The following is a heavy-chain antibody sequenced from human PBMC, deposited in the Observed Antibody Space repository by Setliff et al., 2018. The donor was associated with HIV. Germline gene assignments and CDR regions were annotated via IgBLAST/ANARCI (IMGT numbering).Heavy chain of an antibody. Sequence: ASVKVSCKVSGYTLTELSRHWVRQAPGKGLEWMGGFDPEDGETIYAQKFQGRVTMTEDTSTDTAYMELSSLRSEDPAVYYCATTAPEQQPYYYYYYGMDVWGQGTTVTVSS. CDR1: GYTLTELS. J-gene: IGHJ6*02. V-gene: IGHV1-24*01. CDR3: ATTAPEQQPYYYYYYGMDV. CDR2: FDPEDGET. D-gene: IGHD6-13*01.